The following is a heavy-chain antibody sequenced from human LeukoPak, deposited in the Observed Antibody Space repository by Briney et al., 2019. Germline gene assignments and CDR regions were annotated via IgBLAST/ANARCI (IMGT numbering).Heavy chain of an antibody. CDR3: ARDRVFGELNYYYMDV. CDR1: GYTFTGYY. CDR2: INPNSGGT. V-gene: IGHV1-2*06. Sequence: ASVKVSCKASGYTFTGYYMHWLRQAPGQGLEWMGRINPNSGGTNYAQKFQGRVTMTRDTSISTAYMELSRLRSDDTAVYYCARDRVFGELNYYYMDVWGKGTTVTVSS. D-gene: IGHD3-10*02. J-gene: IGHJ6*03.